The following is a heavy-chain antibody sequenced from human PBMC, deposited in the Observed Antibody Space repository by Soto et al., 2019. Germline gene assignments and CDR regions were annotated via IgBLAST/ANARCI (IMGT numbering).Heavy chain of an antibody. V-gene: IGHV3-74*01. J-gene: IGHJ5*02. D-gene: IGHD6-19*01. CDR3: TREIIEVNDAIRWFDP. Sequence: EVQLVESGGDLVQPGGSLRLSCAASGFTFNWHWMHWVRQVPGKGPVWVSRINGDGSSRAYADAVHGRFIISRDNAKNMLYQQMNRLRVDVSALYYCTREIIEVNDAIRWFDPWGRGTLVTVSS. CDR1: GFTFNWHW. CDR2: INGDGSSR.